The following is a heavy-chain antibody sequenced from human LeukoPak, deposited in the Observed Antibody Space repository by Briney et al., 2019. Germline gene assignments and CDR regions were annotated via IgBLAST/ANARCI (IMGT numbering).Heavy chain of an antibody. Sequence: GGSLRLSCAASGFTFSSYGMHWVRQAPGKGLEWVAVISYDGSNKYYADSVKGRFTISRDNSKNTLYLQMNSLRAEDTAVYYCAREPFEMATTTDYYYYYGMDVWGQGTTVTVSS. D-gene: IGHD5-24*01. CDR3: AREPFEMATTTDYYYYYGMDV. CDR1: GFTFSSYG. CDR2: ISYDGSNK. J-gene: IGHJ6*02. V-gene: IGHV3-30*03.